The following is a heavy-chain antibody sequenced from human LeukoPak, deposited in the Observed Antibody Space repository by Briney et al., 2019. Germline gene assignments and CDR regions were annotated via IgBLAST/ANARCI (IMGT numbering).Heavy chain of an antibody. D-gene: IGHD2-2*01. CDR2: IYGGGST. CDR1: GLTVSSNF. Sequence: PGGSLRLSCAASGLTVSSNFMSWVRQAPGKGLEWVSVIYGGGSTYYADSVKGRFTISRDTSKNTLYLQMNSLRAEDTAVYYCARGLPLMEVVPAATSYWGQGTLVTVSS. V-gene: IGHV3-53*01. J-gene: IGHJ4*02. CDR3: ARGLPLMEVVPAATSY.